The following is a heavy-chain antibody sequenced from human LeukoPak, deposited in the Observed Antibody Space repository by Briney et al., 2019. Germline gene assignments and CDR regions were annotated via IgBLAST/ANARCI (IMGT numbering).Heavy chain of an antibody. CDR1: GGSISSSNW. V-gene: IGHV4-4*02. D-gene: IGHD6-13*01. Sequence: PSETLSLTCAVSGGSISSSNWWSWVRQPPGKGLEWIGEIYHSGSTNYNPSLKSRVTISVDKSKNQFSLKLSSVTAADTAVYYCAREPSDYSTNWFDPWGQGTLVTVSS. CDR2: IYHSGST. CDR3: AREPSDYSTNWFDP. J-gene: IGHJ5*02.